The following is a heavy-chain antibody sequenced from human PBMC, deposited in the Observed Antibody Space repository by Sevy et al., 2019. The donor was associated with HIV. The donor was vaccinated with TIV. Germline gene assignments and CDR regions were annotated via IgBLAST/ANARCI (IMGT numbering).Heavy chain of an antibody. CDR3: ARDLSGYFDWLLQAPAFDY. CDR2: INPNSGGT. Sequence: ASVKVSCKASGYTFTGYYMHWVRQAPGQGLEWMGRINPNSGGTNYAQKFQGRVTMTRDTSISTAYMELSRLRSDDTAVYYCARDLSGYFDWLLQAPAFDYWGQGTLVTVSS. J-gene: IGHJ4*02. CDR1: GYTFTGYY. D-gene: IGHD3-9*01. V-gene: IGHV1-2*06.